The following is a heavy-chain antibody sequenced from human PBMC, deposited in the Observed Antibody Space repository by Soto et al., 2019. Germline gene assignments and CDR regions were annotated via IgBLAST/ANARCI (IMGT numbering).Heavy chain of an antibody. CDR1: GGSISSGGYY. D-gene: IGHD3-22*01. Sequence: SETLSLTCTVSGGSISSGGYYWSWIRQHPGKGLEWIGYIYYSGSTYYNPSLKSRVTISVDTSKNQFSLKLSSVTAADTAVYYCARAYDSSGYGFDPWGQGTLVTAPQ. V-gene: IGHV4-31*03. J-gene: IGHJ5*02. CDR2: IYYSGST. CDR3: ARAYDSSGYGFDP.